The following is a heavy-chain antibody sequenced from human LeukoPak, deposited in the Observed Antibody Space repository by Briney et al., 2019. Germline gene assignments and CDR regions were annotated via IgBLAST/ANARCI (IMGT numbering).Heavy chain of an antibody. J-gene: IGHJ4*02. CDR1: GDSISSRSYY. CDR2: IYFSGSA. CDR3: ARLGDLLTGYYFES. Sequence: SETLSLTCNVSGDSISSRSYYWGWIRQPPGKGLEWIGSIYFSGSAHYNPSLKSRVTIFVDRSKNQFSLEVRSVTAADTAVYFCARLGDLLTGYYFESWGQETLVIVSS. D-gene: IGHD3-9*01. V-gene: IGHV4-39*01.